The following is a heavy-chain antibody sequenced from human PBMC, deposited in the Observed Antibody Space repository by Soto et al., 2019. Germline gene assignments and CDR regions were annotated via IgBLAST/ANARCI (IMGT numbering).Heavy chain of an antibody. CDR1: GFPFSNSA. CDR3: VKGGVTFFGVDPLDY. D-gene: IGHD3-3*01. V-gene: IGHV3-64D*08. Sequence: GGSLRLSCSSSGFPFSNSALHWVRQAPGKGLEYVSAISNDGVSTYYADSVKGRFTLSRDNSKNTLYLQMNSLKPEDTAVYYCVKGGVTFFGVDPLDYWGKETRVTVSS. CDR2: ISNDGVST. J-gene: IGHJ4*02.